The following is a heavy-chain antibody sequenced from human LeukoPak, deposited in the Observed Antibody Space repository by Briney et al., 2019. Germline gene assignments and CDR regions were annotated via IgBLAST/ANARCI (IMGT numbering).Heavy chain of an antibody. CDR1: GGSISSYY. CDR2: IYYSGST. J-gene: IGHJ6*03. V-gene: IGHV4-59*12. CDR3: ARGPNSSGWYITTYYYYYMDV. Sequence: PSETLSLTCTVSGGSISSYYWSWIRQPPGKGLEWIGYIYYSGSTNYNPSLKSRVTISVDTSKNQFSLKLSSVTAADTAVYYCARGPNSSGWYITTYYYYYMDVWGKGTTVTVSS. D-gene: IGHD6-19*01.